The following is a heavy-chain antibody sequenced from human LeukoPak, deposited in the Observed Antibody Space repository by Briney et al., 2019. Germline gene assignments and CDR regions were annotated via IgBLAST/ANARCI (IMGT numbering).Heavy chain of an antibody. J-gene: IGHJ4*02. CDR1: GGSFSGYY. CDR2: INHSGST. V-gene: IGHV4-34*01. Sequence: SETLSLTCAVYGGSFSGYYWSWIRQPPGKGLEWIGEINHSGSTNYNPSLKSRVTISVDTSKNQFSLKLSSVTAPDTAVYYCARGDYYGSGSPLDYWGQGTLVTVSS. D-gene: IGHD3-10*01. CDR3: ARGDYYGSGSPLDY.